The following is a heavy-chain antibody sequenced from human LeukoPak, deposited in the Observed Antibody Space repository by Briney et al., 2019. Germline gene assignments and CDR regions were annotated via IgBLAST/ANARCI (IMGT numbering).Heavy chain of an antibody. Sequence: PGGSLTLSCAPSGLSFNNCWMHWVRQAPGDGLEWVSRIYNDVNTKYPDSVKGRFTISRDNAKNTQYLQMNSLRADDTAVYYCVGSIGWPAYWGQGSLGTVSS. CDR2: IYNDVNT. CDR3: VGSIGWPAY. V-gene: IGHV3-74*03. J-gene: IGHJ4*02. CDR1: GLSFNNCW. D-gene: IGHD6-19*01.